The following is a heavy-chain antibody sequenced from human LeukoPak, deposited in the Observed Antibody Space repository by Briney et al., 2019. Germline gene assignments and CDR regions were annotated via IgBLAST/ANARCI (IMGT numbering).Heavy chain of an antibody. Sequence: PGGSLRLSCAASGFTLGIYWMSWVRQAPGKGLDGGAKIKQDGSEKFYVDSVKGRFTISRDNAKNSLYLQMNSLRAEDTALYYCVRDISGYYFDYWGQGTLVTVSS. V-gene: IGHV3-7*05. D-gene: IGHD3-22*01. J-gene: IGHJ4*02. CDR1: GFTLGIYW. CDR3: VRDISGYYFDY. CDR2: IKQDGSEK.